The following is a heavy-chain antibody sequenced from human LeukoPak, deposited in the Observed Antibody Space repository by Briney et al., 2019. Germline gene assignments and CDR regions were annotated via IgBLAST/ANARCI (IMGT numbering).Heavy chain of an antibody. D-gene: IGHD3-9*01. CDR2: ISAYNGNT. CDR3: ARDQLRYFDWLWPLRGYYYYYGMDV. J-gene: IGHJ6*02. CDR1: GGTFSSYA. Sequence: GASVKVSCKASGGTFSSYAISWVRQAPGQGLEWMGWISAYNGNTNYAQKLQGRVTMTTDTSTSTAYMELRSLRSDDTAVYYCARDQLRYFDWLWPLRGYYYYYGMDVWGQGTTVTVSS. V-gene: IGHV1-18*01.